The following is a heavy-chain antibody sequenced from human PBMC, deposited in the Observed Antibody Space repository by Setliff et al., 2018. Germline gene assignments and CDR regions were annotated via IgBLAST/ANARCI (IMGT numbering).Heavy chain of an antibody. J-gene: IGHJ4*02. Sequence: PSETLSLTCTVSGGSISSGDYYWSWIRQPPGKGLEWIGYIYSSGSTYYNPSLKSRVSISVDTSKNQFSLKLSSVTAADTAVYYCARDLGHGGDSDYWGQGILVTVSS. D-gene: IGHD2-21*02. CDR3: ARDLGHGGDSDY. CDR2: IYSSGST. CDR1: GGSISSGDYY. V-gene: IGHV4-30-4*08.